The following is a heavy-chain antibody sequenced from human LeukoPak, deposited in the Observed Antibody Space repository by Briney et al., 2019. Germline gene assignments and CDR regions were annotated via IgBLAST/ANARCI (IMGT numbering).Heavy chain of an antibody. CDR2: INNDGSST. CDR3: ARDPGWGALDY. D-gene: IGHD3-16*01. V-gene: IGHV3-74*01. CDR1: GFTFSSYW. J-gene: IGHJ4*02. Sequence: GGSLRLSCAASGFTFSSYWIHWVRQAPGKGLLWLARINNDGSSTSYADSVKGRFTISRDNAKSTAHLQVTGLRVEDTAVYYCARDPGWGALDYWGQGALVIVSS.